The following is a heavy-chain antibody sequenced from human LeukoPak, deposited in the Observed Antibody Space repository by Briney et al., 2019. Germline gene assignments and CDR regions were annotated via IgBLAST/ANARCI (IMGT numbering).Heavy chain of an antibody. CDR1: GFTFSSYA. V-gene: IGHV3-23*01. CDR2: ISGSGGST. J-gene: IGHJ4*02. D-gene: IGHD6-13*01. CDR3: AKDSDRIAAAGAFDY. Sequence: PGRSLRLSCAASGFTFSSYAMSWVRQAPGKGLEWVSAISGSGGSTYYADSVKGRFTISRDNSKNTLYLQMNSLRAEDTAVYYCAKDSDRIAAAGAFDYWGQGTLVTVSS.